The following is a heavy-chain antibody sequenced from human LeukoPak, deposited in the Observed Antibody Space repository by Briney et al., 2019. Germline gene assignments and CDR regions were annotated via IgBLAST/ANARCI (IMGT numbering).Heavy chain of an antibody. D-gene: IGHD2-8*02. CDR1: GFAFSNYN. CDR2: IWIGSSHV. CDR3: ARDNYGRERVEYNGMDV. J-gene: IGHJ6*02. V-gene: IGHV3-21*01. Sequence: GGSLRLSCAASGFAFSNYNMNWVRQAPGKGLEWVSSIWIGSSHVYYTDSMRGRFTISRDDAKSSLYLQMDSLRVEDTAVDYCARDNYGRERVEYNGMDVWGQGTTVTVSS.